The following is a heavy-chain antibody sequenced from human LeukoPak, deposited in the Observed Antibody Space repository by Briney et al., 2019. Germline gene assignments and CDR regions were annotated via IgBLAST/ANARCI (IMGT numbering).Heavy chain of an antibody. CDR3: ARTKMTTVTTFDY. CDR1: GGSISSSSYY. CDR2: IYYSGST. J-gene: IGHJ4*02. D-gene: IGHD4-11*01. Sequence: PSKTLSLTCTVSGGSISSSSYYWGWIRQPPGKGLEWIGSIYYSGSTYYNPSLKSRVTISVDTSKNQFSLKLSSVTAADTAVYYCARTKMTTVTTFDYWGQGTLVTVSS. V-gene: IGHV4-39*01.